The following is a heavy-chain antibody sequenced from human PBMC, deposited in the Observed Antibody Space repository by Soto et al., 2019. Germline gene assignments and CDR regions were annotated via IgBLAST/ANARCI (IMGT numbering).Heavy chain of an antibody. V-gene: IGHV6-1*01. CDR2: TYSRSKWYN. CDR1: GDSVSSNSAA. J-gene: IGHJ3*02. D-gene: IGHD6-13*01. CDR3: GRGLYSRTAGFDAFDI. Sequence: PSQTLSLTSATSGDSVSSNSAALNWIRQSPSRGLESLGRTYSRSKWYNDYAVSVKSRITINPDTSKHQFSLQLKSVTPEDTAAYYCGRGLYSRTAGFDAFDIWGQGTMVTVSS.